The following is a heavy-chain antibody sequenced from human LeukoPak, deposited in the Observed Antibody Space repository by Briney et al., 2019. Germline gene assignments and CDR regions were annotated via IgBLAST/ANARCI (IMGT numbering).Heavy chain of an antibody. J-gene: IGHJ5*02. Sequence: SETLSLTCAVYGGSFSGYYWSWIRQPPGKGLEWIGEINHSGSTNYNPSLKSRVTISVDTSKNQFSLKLSSVTAADTAVYYCARGSLSIMITFGGVIAHNWFDPWGQGTLVTVSS. CDR2: INHSGST. D-gene: IGHD3-16*02. V-gene: IGHV4-34*01. CDR3: ARGSLSIMITFGGVIAHNWFDP. CDR1: GGSFSGYY.